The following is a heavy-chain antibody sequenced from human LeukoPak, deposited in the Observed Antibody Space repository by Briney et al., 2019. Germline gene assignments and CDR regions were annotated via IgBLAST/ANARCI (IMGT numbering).Heavy chain of an antibody. V-gene: IGHV1-3*01. D-gene: IGHD3-3*01. CDR1: GYTFTSYA. CDR3: ARDGAQSSRWRYYDFWSGYLNWFDP. Sequence: ASVKVSCKASGYTFTSYAMHWVRQAPGQRLEWMGWINAGNGNTKYSQKFQGRVTMTRDTSTSTVYMELSSLRSEDTAVYYCARDGAQSSRWRYYDFWSGYLNWFDPWGQGTLVTVSS. J-gene: IGHJ5*02. CDR2: INAGNGNT.